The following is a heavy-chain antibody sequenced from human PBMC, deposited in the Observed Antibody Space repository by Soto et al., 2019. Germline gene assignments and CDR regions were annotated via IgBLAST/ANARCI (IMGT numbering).Heavy chain of an antibody. V-gene: IGHV1-18*01. CDR3: ARETLLSLSGGIDYYEGMDV. CDR1: CLSLSSSA. CDR2: INGYNDNA. D-gene: IGHD6-25*01. J-gene: IGHJ6*02. Sequence: AAVKVCCKAFCLSLSSSAITWIRQHPGQGLECVCRINGYNDNAEYTQNVQGRVTMTADASTGTAYMELRSLKSVDTAVYYCARETLLSLSGGIDYYEGMDVWGQGTTVTSP.